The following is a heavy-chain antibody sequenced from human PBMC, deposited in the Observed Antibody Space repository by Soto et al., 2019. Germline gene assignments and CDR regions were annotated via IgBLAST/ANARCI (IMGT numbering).Heavy chain of an antibody. CDR2: IYYSGST. CDR3: ARGELRYFDWLFESFDY. D-gene: IGHD3-9*01. V-gene: IGHV4-30-4*01. CDR1: GGSISSGDYY. Sequence: QVQLQESGPGLVKPSQTLSLTCTVSGGSISSGDYYWSLIRQPPGKGLEWIGYIYYSGSTYYNPSLKRRVTISVDTSKHQFSLKLSSVTAADTAVYYCARGELRYFDWLFESFDYWGQGTLVTVSS. J-gene: IGHJ4*02.